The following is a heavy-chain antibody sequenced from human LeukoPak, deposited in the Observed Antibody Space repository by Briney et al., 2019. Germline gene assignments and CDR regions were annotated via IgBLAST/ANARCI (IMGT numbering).Heavy chain of an antibody. CDR2: INHSGNT. V-gene: IGHV4-34*01. J-gene: IGHJ6*02. Sequence: PSETLSLTCDVSGGSLIGRYWSWIRQPPGKGLEWIGEINHSGNTNYNPSLKNRVTISVDTSKNQSSLRLSAVTAADTAVYHCARGGIMVRQSINFLFFYGLDVWGHGTTVTVSS. CDR3: ARGGIMVRQSINFLFFYGLDV. CDR1: GGSLIGRY. D-gene: IGHD3-10*01.